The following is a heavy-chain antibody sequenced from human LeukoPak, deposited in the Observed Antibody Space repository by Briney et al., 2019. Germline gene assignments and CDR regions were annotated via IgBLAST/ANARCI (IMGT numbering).Heavy chain of an antibody. CDR1: GGTFSSYA. CDR3: ASRVLSSYGYYFDY. V-gene: IGHV1-69*05. D-gene: IGHD6-13*01. J-gene: IGHJ4*02. Sequence: SVKVSCKSSGGTFSSYAISWVRQAPGQGLEWMGRIIPIFGTANYAQKFQGRVTITTDESTSTAYMELSSLRSEDTAVYYCASRVLSSYGYYFDYWGQGTLVTVSS. CDR2: IIPIFGTA.